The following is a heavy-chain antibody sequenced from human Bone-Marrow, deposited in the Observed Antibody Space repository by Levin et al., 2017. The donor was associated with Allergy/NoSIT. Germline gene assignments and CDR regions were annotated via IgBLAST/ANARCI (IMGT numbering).Heavy chain of an antibody. CDR1: GDSISSGDFY. V-gene: IGHV4-30-4*01. Sequence: LRLSCTVSGDSISSGDFYWSWIRQPPGKGLEWIGYMYYGGRSHYNPSLQSRVTISVDTSRNQFSLKLSSMTAADTAVYYCARDLHGGYSFGFGVGYWGQGTLVTVSS. D-gene: IGHD5-18*01. CDR3: ARDLHGGYSFGFGVGY. CDR2: MYYGGRS. J-gene: IGHJ4*02.